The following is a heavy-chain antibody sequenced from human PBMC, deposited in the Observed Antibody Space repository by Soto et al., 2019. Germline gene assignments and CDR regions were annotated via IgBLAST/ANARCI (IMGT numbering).Heavy chain of an antibody. V-gene: IGHV3-53*01. Sequence: GGSLRLSCAASGFTVSSNYMSWVRQAPGKGLEWVSVIYSCGSTYYADSVKGRVTISRDNYKNTLYLQLNSLRAEDTAVYYCSYSSSSVDYWGQGTLVTVSS. D-gene: IGHD6-6*01. CDR1: GFTVSSNY. CDR2: IYSCGST. CDR3: SYSSSSVDY. J-gene: IGHJ4*02.